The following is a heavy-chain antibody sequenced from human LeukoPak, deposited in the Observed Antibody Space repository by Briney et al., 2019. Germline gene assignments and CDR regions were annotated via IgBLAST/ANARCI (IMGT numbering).Heavy chain of an antibody. Sequence: SGTLSLTCAVSGGSISSSNWWSWVRQPPGKGLEWIGEIYHSGSTNYNPSLKSRVTISVDKSKSQFSLKLSSVTAADTAVYYCARAFYPPDFGFGRAPYYFDKWGRGTLVTVSS. CDR1: GGSISSSNW. J-gene: IGHJ4*02. V-gene: IGHV4-4*02. CDR3: ARAFYPPDFGFGRAPYYFDK. CDR2: IYHSGST. D-gene: IGHD3-16*01.